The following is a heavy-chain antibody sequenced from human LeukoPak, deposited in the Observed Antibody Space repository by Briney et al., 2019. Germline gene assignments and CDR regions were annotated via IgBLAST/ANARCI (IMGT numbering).Heavy chain of an antibody. Sequence: SETLSLTCTVSGASISSYHWSWIRQPAGKGLEWIGRIYISGSTNYNPSLKSRVTISVDTSKNQFSLKLSSVTAADTAVYFCARGPYSYDSSGAFDIWGQGTMVTVSS. J-gene: IGHJ3*02. CDR1: GASISSYH. V-gene: IGHV4-4*07. CDR3: ARGPYSYDSSGAFDI. D-gene: IGHD3-22*01. CDR2: IYISGST.